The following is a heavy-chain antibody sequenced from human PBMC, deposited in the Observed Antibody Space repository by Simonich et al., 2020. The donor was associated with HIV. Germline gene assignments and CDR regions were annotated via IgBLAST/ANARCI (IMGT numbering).Heavy chain of an antibody. CDR1: GGSFSGYY. CDR3: ARGFYQRLYYFDY. Sequence: QVQLQQWGAGLLKPSETLSLTCAVYGGSFSGYYWSWIRQPPGKGLEWIGEIYHSGSTNYNPSLKSRVTISVDTSKNQFSLKLSSVTAADTAVYYCARGFYQRLYYFDYWGQGTLVTVSS. V-gene: IGHV4-34*01. CDR2: IYHSGST. D-gene: IGHD2-2*01. J-gene: IGHJ4*02.